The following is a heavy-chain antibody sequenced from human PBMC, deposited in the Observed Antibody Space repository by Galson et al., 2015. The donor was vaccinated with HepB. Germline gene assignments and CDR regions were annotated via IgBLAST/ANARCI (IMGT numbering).Heavy chain of an antibody. Sequence: SLRLSCAASGFTFSSYAMHWVRQAPGKGLEYVSAISSNGGSAYYADSVKGRFTISRDNSKNTLYLQMSSLRAEDTAVYYCVKEGVWIEPDTAMGTWGAFDIWGQGTMVTVSS. CDR3: VKEGVWIEPDTAMGTWGAFDI. J-gene: IGHJ3*02. CDR1: GFTFSSYA. CDR2: ISSNGGSA. V-gene: IGHV3-64D*06. D-gene: IGHD5-18*01.